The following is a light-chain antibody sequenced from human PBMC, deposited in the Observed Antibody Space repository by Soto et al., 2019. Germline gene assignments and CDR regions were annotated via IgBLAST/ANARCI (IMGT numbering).Light chain of an antibody. CDR2: DVT. V-gene: IGLV2-14*01. J-gene: IGLJ1*01. CDR1: SSDVGGYNY. Sequence: QSVLTQPASVSGSPGQSITISCTGTSSDVGGYNYVSWYQQHPVKAPKLMIYDVTNRPSGVSDRFSGSKSGNTASLTISGLQAEDEADYSCSSYTSSSTPHVSGTGTKVTVL. CDR3: SSYTSSSTPHV.